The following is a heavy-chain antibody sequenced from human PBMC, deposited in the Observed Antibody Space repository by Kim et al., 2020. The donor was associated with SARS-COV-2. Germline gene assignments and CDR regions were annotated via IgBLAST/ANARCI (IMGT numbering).Heavy chain of an antibody. D-gene: IGHD3-22*01. V-gene: IGHV3-30*18. CDR1: GFNFNTYG. CDR3: AKQEDETFYDRTTYIS. CDR2: ISFDGSNA. J-gene: IGHJ4*02. Sequence: GGSLRLSCAASGFNFNTYGMHWVRQAPGKGLEWVAVISFDGSNANYADSVKGRFTTSRDNSKNTLYLQMNSLGGDDTAVYYCAKQEDETFYDRTTYISWGQGTLVTVSP.